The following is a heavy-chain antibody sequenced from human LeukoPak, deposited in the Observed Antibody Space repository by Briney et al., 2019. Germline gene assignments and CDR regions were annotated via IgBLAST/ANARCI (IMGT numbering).Heavy chain of an antibody. CDR1: GYTFTSYS. Sequence: ASVKVSCKTSGYTFTSYSISWVRQAPGQGLEWMGWISAYNGNTNYAQKLQGRVTMTTDTSTSTAYMELRSLRSDDTAVYYCARAPPDYCSSTSCQNYYYGMDVWGQGTTVTVSS. D-gene: IGHD2-2*01. V-gene: IGHV1-18*01. CDR2: ISAYNGNT. CDR3: ARAPPDYCSSTSCQNYYYGMDV. J-gene: IGHJ6*02.